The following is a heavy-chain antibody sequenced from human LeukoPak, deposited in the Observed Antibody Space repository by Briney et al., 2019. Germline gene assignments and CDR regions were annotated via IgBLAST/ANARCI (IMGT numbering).Heavy chain of an antibody. V-gene: IGHV3-21*01. D-gene: IGHD5-18*01. CDR1: GFTFSDYS. Sequence: PGGSLRLSCAASGFTFSDYSMNWVRQAPGRGLEWVSSISSSSTYIHYADSVKGRFTISRDNAKNSLYLQMNSLRTEDTAVYYCAKSVDTAMVFDPWGQGTLVTVSS. CDR2: ISSSSTYI. J-gene: IGHJ5*02. CDR3: AKSVDTAMVFDP.